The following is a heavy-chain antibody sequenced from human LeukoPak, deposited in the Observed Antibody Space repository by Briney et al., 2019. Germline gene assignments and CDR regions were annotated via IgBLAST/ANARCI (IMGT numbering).Heavy chain of an antibody. V-gene: IGHV4-59*08. D-gene: IGHD6-19*01. CDR2: IYYSGST. CDR1: GGSISSYY. CDR3: ARHGSGWFQPRRGIDY. Sequence: SETLSLTCTDSGGSISSYYWSWIRQPPGKGLEWIGYIYYSGSTNYNPSLKSRVTISVDTSKNQFSLKLSSATAADTAVYYCARHGSGWFQPRRGIDYWGQGTLVTISS. J-gene: IGHJ4*02.